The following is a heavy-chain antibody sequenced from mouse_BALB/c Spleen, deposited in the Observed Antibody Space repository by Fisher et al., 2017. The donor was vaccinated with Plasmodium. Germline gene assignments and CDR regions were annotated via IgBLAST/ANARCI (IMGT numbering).Heavy chain of an antibody. D-gene: IGHD2-14*01. Sequence: EKFKGKATLTVDKSSSTAYMQLSSLTSEDSAVYYCARGGGYGWYLDVWGAGTTVTVSS. V-gene: IGHV1-64*01. CDR3: ARGGGYGWYLDV. J-gene: IGHJ1*01.